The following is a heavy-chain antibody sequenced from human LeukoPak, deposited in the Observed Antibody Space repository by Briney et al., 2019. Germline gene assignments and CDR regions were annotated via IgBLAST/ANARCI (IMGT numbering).Heavy chain of an antibody. J-gene: IGHJ3*02. Sequence: ASVKVSCKASGYTFTSYGINWVRQAPGQGLEWMGTINPSGGSTSYTNYAQNFQGRVTMTRDTSTTTVYMELSSLRSDDTAVYYCARGVRAVADAFDIWGQGTMVTVSS. V-gene: IGHV1-46*01. CDR1: GYTFTSYG. CDR3: ARGVRAVADAFDI. D-gene: IGHD2-15*01. CDR2: INPSGGST.